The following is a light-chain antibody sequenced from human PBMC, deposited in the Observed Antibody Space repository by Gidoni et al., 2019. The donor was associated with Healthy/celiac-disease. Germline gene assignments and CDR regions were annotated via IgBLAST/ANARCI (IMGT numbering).Light chain of an antibody. CDR3: QQYNSYPT. Sequence: QLTQSPSTLSASVGDRVTITCRASQSISSWLAWYQQKPGKAPKLLIYKASSLESGVPSRFSGSGSGTEFTLTISSLQPDDFATYYCQQYNSYPTFGQGTKVEIK. J-gene: IGKJ1*01. CDR1: QSISSW. V-gene: IGKV1-5*03. CDR2: KAS.